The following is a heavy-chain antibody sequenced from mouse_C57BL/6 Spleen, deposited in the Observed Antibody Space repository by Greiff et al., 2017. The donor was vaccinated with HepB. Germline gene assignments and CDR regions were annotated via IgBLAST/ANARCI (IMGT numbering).Heavy chain of an antibody. J-gene: IGHJ1*03. Sequence: EVHLVESEGGLVQPGSSMKLSCTASGFTFSDYYMAWVRQVPEKGLEWVANINSDGSSTYYLDSLKSRFIISRDNAKNILYLQMSSLKSEDTATYYCAREGGSRDWYFDVWGTGTTVTVSS. CDR2: INSDGSST. V-gene: IGHV5-16*01. CDR3: AREGGSRDWYFDV. CDR1: GFTFSDYY.